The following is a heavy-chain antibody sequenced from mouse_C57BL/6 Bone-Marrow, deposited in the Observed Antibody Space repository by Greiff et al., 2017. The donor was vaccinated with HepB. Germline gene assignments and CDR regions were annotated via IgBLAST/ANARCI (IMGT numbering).Heavy chain of an antibody. CDR3: ERPLLGLAY. CDR2: INPSSGYT. V-gene: IGHV1-4*01. J-gene: IGHJ3*01. D-gene: IGHD4-1*01. Sequence: QVQLKQSGAELARPGASAKMSCKASGYTFTSYTMHWVKQRPGQGLEWIGYINPSSGYTKYNQKFKDKATLTADKSSSTAYMQLSSLTSEDSAVYYCERPLLGLAYWGQGALVTVSA. CDR1: GYTFTSYT.